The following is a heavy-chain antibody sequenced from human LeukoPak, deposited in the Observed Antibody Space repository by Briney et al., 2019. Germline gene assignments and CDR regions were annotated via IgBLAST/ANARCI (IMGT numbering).Heavy chain of an antibody. V-gene: IGHV3-43*01. CDR3: AKDISGIVATATSFDY. D-gene: IGHD2-15*01. CDR2: ISYDGSST. CDR1: GFTFDDYA. Sequence: GGSLRLSCAASGFTFDDYAMHWVRQAPGKGLEWVSLISYDGSSTFYGDSVKGRFTISRDNYKNSLFLQMNSLKSEDTALYYCAKDISGIVATATSFDYWGQGTLVTVSS. J-gene: IGHJ4*02.